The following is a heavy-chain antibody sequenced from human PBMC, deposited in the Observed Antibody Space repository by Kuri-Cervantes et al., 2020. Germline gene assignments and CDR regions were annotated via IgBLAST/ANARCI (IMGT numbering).Heavy chain of an antibody. Sequence: SETLSLTCAVYGGSFSGYYWSWIRQPPGKGLEWIGEINHSGSTNYNPSLKSRLTISVDTSKNQFSLRLTSVTAADTAVYYCARQVGRVGDQTGWFDPWGQGTLVTVSS. CDR2: INHSGST. CDR1: GGSFSGYY. V-gene: IGHV4-34*01. D-gene: IGHD3-10*01. CDR3: ARQVGRVGDQTGWFDP. J-gene: IGHJ5*02.